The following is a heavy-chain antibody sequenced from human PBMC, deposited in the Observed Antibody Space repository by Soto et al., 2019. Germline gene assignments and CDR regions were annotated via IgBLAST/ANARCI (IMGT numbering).Heavy chain of an antibody. Sequence: EVQLLESGGGFVQPVGSLTLSCAASGFTVSNYSMSWVRQAPGKGLEWVSAITAYGDTTHYADSVKGRFTSSRDSPKSTLYLQMDRLRAEDTAVYYWAKGPLWYDSDGYPPPGFDPWGQGTLVTVSS. CDR2: ITAYGDTT. CDR3: AKGPLWYDSDGYPPPGFDP. V-gene: IGHV3-23*01. CDR1: GFTVSNYS. J-gene: IGHJ5*02. D-gene: IGHD6-19*01.